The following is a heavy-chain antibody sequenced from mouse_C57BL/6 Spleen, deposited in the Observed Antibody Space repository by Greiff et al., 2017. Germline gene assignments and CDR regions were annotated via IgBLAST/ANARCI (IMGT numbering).Heavy chain of an antibody. J-gene: IGHJ2*01. Sequence: DVKLVESGGDLVKPGGSLKLSCAASGFTFSSYGMSWVRQTPDKRLEWVATISSGGSYTYYPDSVKGRFTISRDNAKNTLYLQMSSLKSEDTAMYYCARQGNWDPFDYWGQGTTLTVSS. CDR2: ISSGGSYT. CDR1: GFTFSSYG. CDR3: ARQGNWDPFDY. D-gene: IGHD4-1*01. V-gene: IGHV5-6*02.